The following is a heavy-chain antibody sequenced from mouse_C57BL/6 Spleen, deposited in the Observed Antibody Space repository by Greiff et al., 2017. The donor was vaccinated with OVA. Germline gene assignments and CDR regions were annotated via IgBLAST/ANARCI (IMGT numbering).Heavy chain of an antibody. CDR2: INPSTGGT. D-gene: IGHD1-1*01. CDR1: GYSFTGYY. V-gene: IGHV1-42*01. J-gene: IGHJ3*01. CDR3: ARWDYYGSSSAWFAY. Sequence: VQLQQSGPELVKPGASVKISCKASGYSFTGYYMNWVKQSPEKSLEWIGEINPSTGGTTYNQKFKAKATLTVDKSSSTAYMQLKSLTSEDSAVYYGARWDYYGSSSAWFAYWGQGTLVTVSA.